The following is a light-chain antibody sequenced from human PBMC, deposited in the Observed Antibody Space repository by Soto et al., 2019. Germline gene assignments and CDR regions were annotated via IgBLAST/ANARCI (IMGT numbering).Light chain of an antibody. V-gene: IGKV3-15*01. Sequence: EIVMTQSPVTLSVSPGERATLSCRASQSVSSNLAWYQQKPGQAPRLLIYGASTRATGISARFSGGGSGTEFTLTISSLQSEDFAVYYCQQYNYWPPITFGQGTRLEIK. CDR1: QSVSSN. CDR3: QQYNYWPPIT. J-gene: IGKJ5*01. CDR2: GAS.